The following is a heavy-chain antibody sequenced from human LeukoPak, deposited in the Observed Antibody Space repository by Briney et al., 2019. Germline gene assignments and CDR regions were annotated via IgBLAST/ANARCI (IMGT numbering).Heavy chain of an antibody. CDR2: ISGTGDNA. V-gene: IGHV3-23*01. J-gene: IGHJ5*01. D-gene: IGHD3-10*01. Sequence: GGSLRLSCATSGFIFGDYAMTWVRQAPGKGLEWVSGISGTGDNAYYADSVRGRFIISRDNSKNTLSLQMNSLRVEDTAVYYCTPTPSGNYYLRVASWGQGTLVTVSS. CDR3: TPTPSGNYYLRVAS. CDR1: GFIFGDYA.